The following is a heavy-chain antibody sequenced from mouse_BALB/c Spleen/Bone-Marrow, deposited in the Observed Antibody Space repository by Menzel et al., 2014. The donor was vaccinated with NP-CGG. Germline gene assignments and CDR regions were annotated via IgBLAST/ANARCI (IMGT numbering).Heavy chain of an antibody. CDR3: ARDRGRNFYAMDY. CDR1: GFSLTSYG. Sequence: VMLVESGPGLVAPSQSLSIPCTVSGFSLTSYGVHWVRQPPGKGLEWLGVIWAGGSTNYNSALMSRLSINKDNSKSQVFLKMNSLQTDDTAMYYCARDRGRNFYAMDYWGQGTSVTVSS. CDR2: IWAGGST. D-gene: IGHD2-1*01. V-gene: IGHV2-9*02. J-gene: IGHJ4*01.